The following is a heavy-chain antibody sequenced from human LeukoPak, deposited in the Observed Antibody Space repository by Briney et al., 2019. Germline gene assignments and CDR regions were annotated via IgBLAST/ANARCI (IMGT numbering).Heavy chain of an antibody. D-gene: IGHD1-26*01. J-gene: IGHJ4*02. CDR1: GGSFSGYY. Sequence: SETLSLTCAVYGGSFSGYYWSWIRQPPGKGLEWIGEINHSGSTNYNPSLKSRVTISVDTSKNQFSLKLSSVAAADTAVYYCARRLPLYSGSSIDYWGQGTLVTVSS. CDR2: INHSGST. V-gene: IGHV4-34*01. CDR3: ARRLPLYSGSSIDY.